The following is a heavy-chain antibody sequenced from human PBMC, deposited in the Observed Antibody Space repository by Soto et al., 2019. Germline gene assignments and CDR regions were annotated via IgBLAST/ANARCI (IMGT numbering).Heavy chain of an antibody. D-gene: IGHD2-2*01. J-gene: IGHJ4*02. CDR3: AKVPFLGYCSSTSCYALYYFDY. CDR2: ISGSGGST. V-gene: IGHV3-23*01. Sequence: PGGSLRLSCAASGFTFSSYAMSWVRQAPGKGLEWVSAISGSGGSTYYADSVKGRFTISRDNSKNTLYLQMNSLRAEDTAVYYCAKVPFLGYCSSTSCYALYYFDYWGQGTLVTVPS. CDR1: GFTFSSYA.